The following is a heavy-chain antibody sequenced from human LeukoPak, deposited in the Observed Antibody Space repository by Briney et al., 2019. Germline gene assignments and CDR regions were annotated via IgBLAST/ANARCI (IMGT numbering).Heavy chain of an antibody. CDR3: ARSSGYSYGYIGY. J-gene: IGHJ4*02. CDR1: GGSISSYY. V-gene: IGHV4-59*01. Sequence: SETLSLTCTVSGGSISSYYWSWIRQPPGKGLEWIGYIYYSGSTNYNPSLKSRVAISVDTSKNQFSLKLSSVTAADTAVYYCARSSGYSYGYIGYWGQGTLVTVSS. CDR2: IYYSGST. D-gene: IGHD5-18*01.